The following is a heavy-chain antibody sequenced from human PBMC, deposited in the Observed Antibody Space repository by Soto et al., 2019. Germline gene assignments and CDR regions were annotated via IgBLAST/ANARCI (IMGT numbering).Heavy chain of an antibody. CDR2: ISYYGTNK. CDR1: AFTFSSYA. CDR3: ARDILMEADSSGYLWFDT. V-gene: IGHV3-30-3*01. Sequence: GGSLRLSCAASAFTFSSYAMHWVRQAPGMGLEWVAVISYYGTNKYYADSVKGRFTISRDNSRNTLFLQMNSLRPEDTAVYYCARDILMEADSSGYLWFDTWGQGTLVTVSS. D-gene: IGHD3-22*01. J-gene: IGHJ5*02.